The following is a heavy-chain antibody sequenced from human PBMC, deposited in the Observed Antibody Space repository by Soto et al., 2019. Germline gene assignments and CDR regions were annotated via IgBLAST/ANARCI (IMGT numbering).Heavy chain of an antibody. V-gene: IGHV3-30*18. J-gene: IGHJ6*02. CDR3: AKDHSSGRQKTYYYYGMDV. Sequence: PGGSLRLSCAASGFTFSSYGMHWVRQAPGKGLEWVAVISYDGSNKYYADSVKGRFTISRDNSKNTLYLQMNSLRAEDTAVYYCAKDHSSGRQKTYYYYGMDVWGQGTTVTVSS. CDR1: GFTFSSYG. CDR2: ISYDGSNK. D-gene: IGHD6-19*01.